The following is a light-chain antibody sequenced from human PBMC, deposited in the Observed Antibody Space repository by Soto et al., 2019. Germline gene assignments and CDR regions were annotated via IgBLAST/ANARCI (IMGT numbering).Light chain of an antibody. CDR3: QQYGSSRLT. Sequence: EIVMTQSPATLPVSPGERATLSCRASQRVSSNLAWYQQKPGQAPRFLIYGASTRATGIPARFSGSGSGTEITLTISRLEPEDFAVYYCQQYGSSRLTFGGGTKVDIK. CDR2: GAS. V-gene: IGKV3-15*01. CDR1: QRVSSN. J-gene: IGKJ4*01.